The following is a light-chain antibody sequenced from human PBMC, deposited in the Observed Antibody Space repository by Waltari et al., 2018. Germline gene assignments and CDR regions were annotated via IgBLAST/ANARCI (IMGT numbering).Light chain of an antibody. CDR1: SSNVGSSY. V-gene: IGLV1-47*01. Sequence: QSVLTQPPSASGTPGQRVTISCSGSSSNVGSSYVYWYQHLPGAAPKVLMFRDDERASGCPDGFSGSKSGTSASLAISGRRSEDEADYYCAAWDDSLSCWVFGGGTKLTVL. CDR2: RDD. CDR3: AAWDDSLSCWV. J-gene: IGLJ3*02.